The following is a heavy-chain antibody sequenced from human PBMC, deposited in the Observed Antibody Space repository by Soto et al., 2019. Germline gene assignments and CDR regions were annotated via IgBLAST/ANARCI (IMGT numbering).Heavy chain of an antibody. J-gene: IGHJ2*01. CDR3: ARGGWSAEGWHFDL. Sequence: EVQLVESGGGLIQPGGSLRLSCAASGFTVSSNYMSWVRQAPGKGLEWVSVIYSGGSTYYADSVKGRFTISRDNSKNTLYLQMNSLRAEDTAVYYCARGGWSAEGWHFDLWGRGTLVTVSS. CDR1: GFTVSSNY. CDR2: IYSGGST. D-gene: IGHD6-19*01. V-gene: IGHV3-53*01.